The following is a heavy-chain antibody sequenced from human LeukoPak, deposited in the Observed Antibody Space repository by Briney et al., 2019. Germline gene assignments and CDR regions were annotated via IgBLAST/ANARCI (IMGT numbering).Heavy chain of an antibody. V-gene: IGHV4-34*01. CDR2: INHSGST. J-gene: IGHJ4*02. CDR1: GGSFSGYY. Sequence: SETLSLTCAVYGGSFSGYYWSWIRQPPGKGLEWIGEINHSGSTNYNPSLKSRVTISVDTSKNQFSLKLSSVTAADTAVYYCARGRMGVTHYWGQGTLVTVSS. D-gene: IGHD3-16*01. CDR3: ARGRMGVTHY.